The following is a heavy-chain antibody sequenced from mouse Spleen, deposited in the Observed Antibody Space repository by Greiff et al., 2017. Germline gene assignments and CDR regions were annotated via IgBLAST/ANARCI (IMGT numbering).Heavy chain of an antibody. D-gene: IGHD2-5*01. CDR1: GYTFTSYW. CDR2: IDPSDSYT. J-gene: IGHJ1*01. Sequence: VQLQQPGAELVMPGASVKLSCKASGYTFTSYWMHWVKQRPGQGLEWIGEIDPSDSYTNYNQKFKGKATLTVDKSSSTAYMQLSSLTSEDSAVYYCARCPHSNYWYFDVWGAGTTVTVSS. V-gene: IGHV1-69*01. CDR3: ARCPHSNYWYFDV.